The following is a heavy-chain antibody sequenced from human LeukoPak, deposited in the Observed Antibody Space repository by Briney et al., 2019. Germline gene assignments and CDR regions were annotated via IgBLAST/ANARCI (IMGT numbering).Heavy chain of an antibody. CDR2: IYPGDSDT. CDR3: ARGKTLGTIFGVVTYNWFDP. J-gene: IGHJ5*02. CDR1: GYSFTSYW. D-gene: IGHD3-3*01. Sequence: GESLKISCKDSGYSFTSYWIGWVRQMPGKGLEWMGIIYPGDSDTRYSPSFQGQVTTSADKSISTAYLQWSSLKASDTAMYYCARGKTLGTIFGVVTYNWFDPWGQGTLVTVSS. V-gene: IGHV5-51*01.